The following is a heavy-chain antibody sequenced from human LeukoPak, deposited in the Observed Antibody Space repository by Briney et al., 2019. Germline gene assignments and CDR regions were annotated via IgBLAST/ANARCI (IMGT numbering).Heavy chain of an antibody. V-gene: IGHV3-23*01. D-gene: IGHD6-19*01. Sequence: GGSQRLSCAASGFTFSSYAMSWVRQAPGKGLEWVSAISGSGGSTYYADSVKGRFTISRDNSKNTLYLQMNSLRAEDTAVYYCAKDYKKVAVAGSYFDYWGQGTLVTVSS. CDR1: GFTFSSYA. CDR2: ISGSGGST. J-gene: IGHJ4*02. CDR3: AKDYKKVAVAGSYFDY.